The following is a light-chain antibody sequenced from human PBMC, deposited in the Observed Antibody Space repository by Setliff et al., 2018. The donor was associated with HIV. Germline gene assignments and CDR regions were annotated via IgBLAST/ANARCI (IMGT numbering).Light chain of an antibody. J-gene: IGLJ1*01. CDR1: SSNIRTNT. CDR2: STN. V-gene: IGLV1-44*01. Sequence: QSVLTQPPSASGTPGQRVTIFCSGSSSNIRTNTVHWYQHLPGTAPKLLIYSTNKRPSGVPDRFSGSKSGTSASLAISGLQSEDEADYYCAAWHDSLTGYVFGTGTKVTVL. CDR3: AAWHDSLTGYV.